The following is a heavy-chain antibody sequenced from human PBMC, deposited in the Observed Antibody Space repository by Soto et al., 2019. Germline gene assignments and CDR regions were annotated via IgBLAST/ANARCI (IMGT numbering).Heavy chain of an antibody. D-gene: IGHD3-3*01. V-gene: IGHV4-59*03. CDR3: AAGDFSSGFSYNEIESFDP. Sequence: SETLSLTCTVSSGSISSYYWTWIRQPPGRALEWIGYIYYTGATKYNPSLKSRVTMSIDPSWNQFSLKISSVTAADTAMYYCAAGDFSSGFSYNEIESFDPWGPGTLVTVSS. J-gene: IGHJ5*02. CDR2: IYYTGAT. CDR1: SGSISSYY.